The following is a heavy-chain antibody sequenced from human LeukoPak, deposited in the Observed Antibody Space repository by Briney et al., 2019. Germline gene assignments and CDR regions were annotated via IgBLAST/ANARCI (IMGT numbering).Heavy chain of an antibody. CDR3: ARAVKLDRPPPLIGYYYMDV. Sequence: PSETLSLTCAVYGGSFSGYYWSWLRQSPGKGLECIGYIYYSGSTNYNPSLKSRVTISVDTSKNQFSLKLSSVTAADPAVYYFARAVKLDRPPPLIGYYYMDVWGKGTTVTVSS. V-gene: IGHV4-59*01. CDR2: IYYSGST. J-gene: IGHJ6*03. D-gene: IGHD1-1*01. CDR1: GGSFSGYY.